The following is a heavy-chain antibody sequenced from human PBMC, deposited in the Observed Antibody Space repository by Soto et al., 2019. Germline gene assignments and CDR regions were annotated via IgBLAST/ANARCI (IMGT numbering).Heavy chain of an antibody. V-gene: IGHV3-30-3*01. CDR3: AREGDSSSLVALDY. Sequence: GGSLRLSCAASGFTFSSYAMHWVRQAPGKGLEWVAVISYDGSNKYYADSVKGRFTISRDNSKNTLYLQMNSLRAEDTAVYYCAREGDSSSLVALDYWGQGTLVTVSS. CDR2: ISYDGSNK. D-gene: IGHD6-6*01. CDR1: GFTFSSYA. J-gene: IGHJ4*02.